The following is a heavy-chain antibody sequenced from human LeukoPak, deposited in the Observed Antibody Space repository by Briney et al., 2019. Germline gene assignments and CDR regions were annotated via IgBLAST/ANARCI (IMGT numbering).Heavy chain of an antibody. D-gene: IGHD3-22*01. J-gene: IGHJ4*02. CDR1: GFTFSNAW. V-gene: IGHV3-15*01. CDR3: TNTYYYDSSGYYLPFRIDY. CDR2: IKSKTDGGTT. Sequence: AGSLRLSCAASGFTFSNAWMSWVRQAPGKGLEWVGRIKSKTDGGTTDYSAPVKRRFTISRDDSKNTLYLQMNSLKTEDTAVYYCTNTYYYDSSGYYLPFRIDYWGQGTLVTVSS.